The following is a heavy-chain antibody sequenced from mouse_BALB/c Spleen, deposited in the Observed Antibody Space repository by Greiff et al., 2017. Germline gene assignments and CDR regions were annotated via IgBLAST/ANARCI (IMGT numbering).Heavy chain of an antibody. CDR1: GFTFSSYA. D-gene: IGHD6-1*01. CDR3: ARGGWTQCYLDY. CDR2: ISSGGST. Sequence: EVQLVESGGGLVKPGGSLKLSCAASGFTFSSYAMSWVRQTPEKRLEWVASISSGGSTYYHDSVKGRFTISRDNARNILYLQMSSLRSEDTAVYYCARGGWTQCYLDYWGQGTTLTVSS. J-gene: IGHJ2*01. V-gene: IGHV5-6-5*01.